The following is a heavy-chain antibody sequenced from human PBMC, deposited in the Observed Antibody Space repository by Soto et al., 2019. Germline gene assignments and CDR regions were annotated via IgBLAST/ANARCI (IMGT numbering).Heavy chain of an antibody. CDR2: IYHSGIT. Sequence: SETLSLTCAVSGGSISSGVYSWSWIRQPPGKGLEWIGYIYHSGITYYNPSLKSRVTISVDRSKDQFSLKLSSVTAADTALYYCPSVGSCAEGDWFDPWGQGTPVTVSS. D-gene: IGHD2-15*01. V-gene: IGHV4-30-2*01. J-gene: IGHJ5*02. CDR3: PSVGSCAEGDWFDP. CDR1: GGSISSGVYS.